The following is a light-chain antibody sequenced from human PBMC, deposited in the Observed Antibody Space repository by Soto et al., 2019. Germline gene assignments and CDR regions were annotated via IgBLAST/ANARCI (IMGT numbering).Light chain of an antibody. CDR3: QLYDTYPLT. CDR2: DAS. J-gene: IGKJ1*01. Sequence: DIQMAHSPSTLSASVGDRLTITCRASPNIDSWLAWYQHKPGKAAKVLIYDASTLEAGVPSSFSGSGSGTEFSLTISSLRPDDFATYYCQLYDTYPLTFGQGTKVEIK. V-gene: IGKV1-5*01. CDR1: PNIDSW.